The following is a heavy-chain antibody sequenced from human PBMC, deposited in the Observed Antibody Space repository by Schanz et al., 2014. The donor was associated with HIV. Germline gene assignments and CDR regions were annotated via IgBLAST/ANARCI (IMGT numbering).Heavy chain of an antibody. V-gene: IGHV3-23*01. Sequence: EVQLLESGGGLVQPGKSLRLSWAASGFTFYTYAMTWVRQAPGKGREGVSTIRNSGDGTYYADSMKGRVTISRDNSKNTLYLEMTTLRTEDTAVYYCAKPEYDSRGNSQSHFDYWGQGTLVTVSS. CDR3: AKPEYDSRGNSQSHFDY. CDR1: GFTFYTYA. D-gene: IGHD3-22*01. J-gene: IGHJ4*02. CDR2: IRNSGDGT.